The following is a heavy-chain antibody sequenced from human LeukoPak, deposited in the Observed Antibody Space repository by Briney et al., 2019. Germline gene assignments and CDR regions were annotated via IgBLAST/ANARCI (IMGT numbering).Heavy chain of an antibody. J-gene: IGHJ4*02. CDR1: GYTFINSG. V-gene: IGHV1-18*01. CDR2: ISAYNGNT. Sequence: ASVKVSCKASGYTFINSGITWVRQAPGQGLEWMGWISAYNGNTDYAQKFQGRVTMTTDTSTTTTYMHLTSLSSDDTAVYYCARGRDKGDYWGQGTLVTVSS. CDR3: ARGRDKGDY.